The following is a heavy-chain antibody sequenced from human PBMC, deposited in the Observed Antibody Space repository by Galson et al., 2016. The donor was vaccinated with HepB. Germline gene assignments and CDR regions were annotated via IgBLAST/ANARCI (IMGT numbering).Heavy chain of an antibody. V-gene: IGHV4-34*01. Sequence: WIRQAPGRGLEWIGEINHRGGIDYSPSLNSRVTISLDTSKKQFSLNLRSVTAADTATYFCHWRRTRPRGDFDYWGQGALVTVSS. D-gene: IGHD6-6*01. J-gene: IGHJ4*02. CDR2: INHRGGI. CDR3: HWRRTRPRGDFDY.